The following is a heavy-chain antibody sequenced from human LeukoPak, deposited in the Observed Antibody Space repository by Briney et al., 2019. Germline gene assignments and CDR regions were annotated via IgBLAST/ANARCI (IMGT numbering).Heavy chain of an antibody. J-gene: IGHJ4*02. CDR2: IYHSGST. CDR3: ARTAADDPPDY. V-gene: IGHV4-30-2*01. D-gene: IGHD6-13*01. CDR1: GGSISSGGYS. Sequence: SQTLSLTCAVSGGSISSGGYSWSWIRQPPGKGMEWIGYIYHSGSTYYNPSLKSRVTISVDRSKNQFSLKLSSVTAADTAVYYSARTAADDPPDYWGQGTLVTVSS.